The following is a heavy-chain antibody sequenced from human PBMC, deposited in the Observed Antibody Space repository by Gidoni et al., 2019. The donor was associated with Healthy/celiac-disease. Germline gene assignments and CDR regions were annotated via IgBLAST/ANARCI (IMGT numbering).Heavy chain of an antibody. CDR2: IYYSGST. J-gene: IGHJ6*02. Sequence: QVQLQESGPGLVKPSQTLSLTCTVSGGSISSGDYYWSWIRQPPGKGLEWIGYIYYSGSTYYNPSLKSRVTISVDTSKNQFSLKLSSVTAADTAVYYCARDLRRAMVTIDYYYYGMDVWGQGTTVTVSS. V-gene: IGHV4-30-4*01. D-gene: IGHD5-18*01. CDR3: ARDLRRAMVTIDYYYYGMDV. CDR1: GGSISSGDYY.